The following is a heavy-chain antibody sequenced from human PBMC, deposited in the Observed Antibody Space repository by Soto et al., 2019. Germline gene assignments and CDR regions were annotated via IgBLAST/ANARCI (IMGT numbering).Heavy chain of an antibody. V-gene: IGHV3-23*01. J-gene: IGHJ6*02. CDR1: GFTFSSYA. Sequence: GGSLRLSCAASGFTFSSYAMSWVRQAPGKGLEWVSAISGSGGSTYYADSVKGRFTISRDNSKNTLYLQMNSLRAEDTAVYYCAKPLRITMIVVVITFYYGMDVWGQGTTVTVSS. CDR2: ISGSGGST. CDR3: AKPLRITMIVVVITFYYGMDV. D-gene: IGHD3-22*01.